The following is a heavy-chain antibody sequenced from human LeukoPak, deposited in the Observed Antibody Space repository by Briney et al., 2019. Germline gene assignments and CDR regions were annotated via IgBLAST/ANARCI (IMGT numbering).Heavy chain of an antibody. Sequence: ASVKVSCKASGGTFSSYAISWVRQAPGQGLEWMGGIIPIFGTANYAQKFQGRVTITADESTSTAYMELSSLRSEDTAVHYCARDRGRGYYYGSGSYYPNWFDPWGQGTLVTVSS. J-gene: IGHJ5*02. CDR1: GGTFSSYA. D-gene: IGHD3-10*01. V-gene: IGHV1-69*13. CDR3: ARDRGRGYYYGSGSYYPNWFDP. CDR2: IIPIFGTA.